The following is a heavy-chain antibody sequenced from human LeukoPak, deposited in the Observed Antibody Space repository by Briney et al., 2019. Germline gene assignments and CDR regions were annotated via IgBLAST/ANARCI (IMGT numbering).Heavy chain of an antibody. CDR3: VKGRSMIVVVMAFDI. D-gene: IGHD3-22*01. CDR2: IRYDGSNK. J-gene: IGHJ3*02. Sequence: GGSLRLSCAASGFTFSSYGMHWVRQAPGKGLEWVAFIRYDGSNKYYADSVKGRFTISRDNSKNTLYLQMNSLRAEDTAVYYCVKGRSMIVVVMAFDIWGQGTMVTVSS. V-gene: IGHV3-30*02. CDR1: GFTFSSYG.